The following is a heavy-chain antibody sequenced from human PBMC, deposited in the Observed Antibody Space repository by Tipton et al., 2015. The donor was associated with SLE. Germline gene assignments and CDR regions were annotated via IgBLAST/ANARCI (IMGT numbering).Heavy chain of an antibody. J-gene: IGHJ3*02. D-gene: IGHD4-17*01. V-gene: IGHV4-59*01. Sequence: LRLSCSVSGGSMTGSYWSWVRQPPGRGLEWIGSIYYSGDTHYNPSLNSRVTMSADTSKNQFSLKLRSVTAADTALYYCARDRDGDDRDVLDIWGQGTLVTVSS. CDR1: GGSMTGSY. CDR2: IYYSGDT. CDR3: ARDRDGDDRDVLDI.